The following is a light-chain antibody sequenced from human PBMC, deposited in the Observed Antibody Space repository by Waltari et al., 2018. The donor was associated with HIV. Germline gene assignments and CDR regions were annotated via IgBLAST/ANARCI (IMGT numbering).Light chain of an antibody. CDR2: RNN. CDR3: AAWDDSLNGVV. J-gene: IGLJ2*01. V-gene: IGLV1-47*01. Sequence: QSVLTQPPSASGTPGQRVTISCSGSTSNIGSNYVYWYQQLPGTAPKILIYRNNQRPSGVPDRFSGSKSGTAASLAISGLQSEDEADYYCAAWDDSLNGVVFGGGTKLTVL. CDR1: TSNIGSNY.